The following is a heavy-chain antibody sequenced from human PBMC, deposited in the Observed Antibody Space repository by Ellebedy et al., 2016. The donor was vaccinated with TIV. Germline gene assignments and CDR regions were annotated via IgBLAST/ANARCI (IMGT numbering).Heavy chain of an antibody. Sequence: GSLRLXXAVSGGSISSSNWWSWVRQPPGKGLEWIGEIYHSGSTNYNPSLKSRVTISVDKSKNQFSLKLSSVTAADTAVYYCARVAAPHYDILTGYYTAHYFDYWGQGTLVTVSS. V-gene: IGHV4-4*02. CDR3: ARVAAPHYDILTGYYTAHYFDY. D-gene: IGHD3-9*01. CDR1: GGSISSSNW. J-gene: IGHJ4*02. CDR2: IYHSGST.